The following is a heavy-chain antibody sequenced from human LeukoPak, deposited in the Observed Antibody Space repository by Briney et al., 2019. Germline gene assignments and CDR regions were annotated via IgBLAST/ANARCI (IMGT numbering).Heavy chain of an antibody. CDR2: MYYSGST. D-gene: IGHD4-11*01. J-gene: IGHJ4*02. Sequence: SETLSLTCTVSGGSISGSSFYWGWIRQPPGKGLEWVASMYYSGSTDYKPSLKSRVTISVDTSKNQFSLTLSSVTAADTAVYYCAKEGDYSAPYNKNYFDYWGQGTLVTVSS. V-gene: IGHV4-39*07. CDR1: GGSISGSSFY. CDR3: AKEGDYSAPYNKNYFDY.